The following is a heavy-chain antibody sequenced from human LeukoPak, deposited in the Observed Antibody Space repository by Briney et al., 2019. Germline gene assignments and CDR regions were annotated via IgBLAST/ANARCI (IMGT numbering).Heavy chain of an antibody. Sequence: SETLSLTCAVYGGSFSGYYWSWIRQPPGKGLEWIGEINHSGSTNYNPSLKSRVTISVDTSKNQFSLKLSSVTAADTAVYYCARHPGYNTRPHWFDPWGQGPLVTVSS. D-gene: IGHD1-14*01. V-gene: IGHV4-34*01. CDR1: GGSFSGYY. J-gene: IGHJ5*02. CDR3: ARHPGYNTRPHWFDP. CDR2: INHSGST.